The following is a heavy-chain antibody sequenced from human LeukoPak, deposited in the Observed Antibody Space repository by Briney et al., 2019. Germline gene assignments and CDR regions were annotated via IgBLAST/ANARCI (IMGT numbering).Heavy chain of an antibody. CDR3: ARDLYSSGWGYFDY. Sequence: SETLSLTCTISGYSISSGYYWGWIRQPPGKGLEWIGSICHSGSTYYNPSLKSRVTISLDTSENQFSLKLSSVTAADTAVYYCARDLYSSGWGYFDYWGQGTVVTVSS. CDR2: ICHSGST. CDR1: GYSISSGYY. D-gene: IGHD6-19*01. J-gene: IGHJ4*02. V-gene: IGHV4-38-2*02.